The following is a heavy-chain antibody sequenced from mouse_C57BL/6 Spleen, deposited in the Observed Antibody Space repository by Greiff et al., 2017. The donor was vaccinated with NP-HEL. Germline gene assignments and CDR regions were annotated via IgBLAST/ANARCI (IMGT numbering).Heavy chain of an antibody. CDR2: IYPGSGNT. CDR1: GYTFTDYY. CDR3: ARGAYYYGSSHWYFDV. V-gene: IGHV1-76*01. J-gene: IGHJ1*03. D-gene: IGHD1-1*01. Sequence: QVQLKESGAELVRPGASVKLSCKASGYTFTDYYINWVKQRPGQGLEWIARIYPGSGNTYYNEKFKGKATLTAEKSSSTAYMQLSSLTSEDSAVYFCARGAYYYGSSHWYFDVWGTGTTVTVSS.